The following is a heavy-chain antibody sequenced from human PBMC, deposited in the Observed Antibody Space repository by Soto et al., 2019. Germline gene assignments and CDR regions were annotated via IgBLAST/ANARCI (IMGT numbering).Heavy chain of an antibody. Sequence: QVQLAQSGAEVMKPGASVKISCTASGYTVTTHYMHWVRQAPGRGLEWMGAINPGSGAAKYTQTFQARVTMTRDTSTNTVYMEMSALRSEDTAVFYCARGGEVGVAGSAAFDMWGQGTMVTVSS. CDR3: ARGGEVGVAGSAAFDM. D-gene: IGHD3-3*01. J-gene: IGHJ3*02. V-gene: IGHV1-46*01. CDR2: INPGSGAA. CDR1: GYTVTTHY.